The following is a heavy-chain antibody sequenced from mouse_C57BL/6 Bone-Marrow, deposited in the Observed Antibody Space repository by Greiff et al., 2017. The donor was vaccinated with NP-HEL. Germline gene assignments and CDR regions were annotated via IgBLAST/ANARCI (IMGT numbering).Heavy chain of an antibody. V-gene: IGHV1-81*01. CDR3: FVFDY. CDR2: IYPRSGNT. Sequence: QVQLKQSGAELARPGASVKLSCKASGYTFTSYGISWVKQRPGQGLEWIGEIYPRSGNTYYNEKFKGKATLTADKSSSTAYMELRSLTSEDSAVYYCFVFDYWGQGTTLTVSS. CDR1: GYTFTSYG. J-gene: IGHJ2*01.